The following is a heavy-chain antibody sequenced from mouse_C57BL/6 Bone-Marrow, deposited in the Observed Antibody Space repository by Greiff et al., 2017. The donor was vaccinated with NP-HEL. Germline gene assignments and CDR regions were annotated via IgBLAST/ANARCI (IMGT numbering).Heavy chain of an antibody. CDR1: GYTFTSYR. J-gene: IGHJ4*01. V-gene: IGHV1-64*01. D-gene: IGHD2-2*01. Sequence: VQLQQPGAELVKPGASVKLSCKASGYTFTSYRMHWVKQRPGQGLEWIGMIHPNSGSTNYNEKFKSKATLTVDKSSSTAYMQLSSLTSEDSAVYYCARGLLWLRRQDYYAMDYWGQGTSVTVSS. CDR3: ARGLLWLRRQDYYAMDY. CDR2: IHPNSGST.